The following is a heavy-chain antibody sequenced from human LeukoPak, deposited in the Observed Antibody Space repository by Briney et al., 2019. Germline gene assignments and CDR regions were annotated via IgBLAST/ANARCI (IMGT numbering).Heavy chain of an antibody. V-gene: IGHV3-48*03. CDR1: GFTFSSYE. CDR3: ARVRRYFDWFDFDY. J-gene: IGHJ4*02. CDR2: ISSSGSTI. Sequence: GGSLRLSCAASGFTFSSYEMNWVRQAPGKGLEWVSYISSSGSTIYYADSVKGRSTISRDNAKNSLYLQMNSLRAEDTAVYYCARVRRYFDWFDFDYWGQGTLVTVSS. D-gene: IGHD3-9*01.